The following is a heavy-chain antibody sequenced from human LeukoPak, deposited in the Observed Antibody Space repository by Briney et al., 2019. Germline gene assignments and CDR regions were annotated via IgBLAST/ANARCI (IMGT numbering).Heavy chain of an antibody. CDR1: GFTFSSCA. D-gene: IGHD6-6*01. CDR3: ARPSDDAFDI. J-gene: IGHJ3*02. Sequence: PGRSLRLSCAASGFTFSSCAMHWVRQAPGKGLEWVAIISYDGSQKYYADSVKGRFTISRDNSKNTLYLQMNSLRAEDTAVYYCARPSDDAFDIWGQGTMVTVSS. V-gene: IGHV3-30-3*01. CDR2: ISYDGSQK.